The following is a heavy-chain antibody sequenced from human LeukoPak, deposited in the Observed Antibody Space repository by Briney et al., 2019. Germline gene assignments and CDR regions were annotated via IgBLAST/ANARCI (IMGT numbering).Heavy chain of an antibody. CDR3: ARDLTSKKYSSGWPFDY. V-gene: IGHV1-69*06. CDR2: IIPIFGTA. Sequence: ASVKVTFKSSGGTFSINAITWVRLAPGQGLEWMGRIIPIFGTANYAQKFQGRVTITADKSTSTAYMELSSLRSEDTAVYYCARDLTSKKYSSGWPFDYWGKGTLVTVSS. CDR1: GGTFSINA. D-gene: IGHD6-19*01. J-gene: IGHJ4*02.